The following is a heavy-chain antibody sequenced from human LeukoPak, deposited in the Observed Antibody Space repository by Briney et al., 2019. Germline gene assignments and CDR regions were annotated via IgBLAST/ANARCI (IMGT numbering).Heavy chain of an antibody. CDR1: GGTFSSYA. D-gene: IGHD5-24*01. CDR3: ARGGEMATVPHLYYFDY. J-gene: IGHJ4*02. Sequence: GASVTVSCTASGGTFSSYAISWVRQAPGQGLEWMGGIIPIFGTANYAQKFQGRVTITADESTSTAYMELSSLRSEDTAVYYCARGGEMATVPHLYYFDYWGQGTLVTVSS. V-gene: IGHV1-69*13. CDR2: IIPIFGTA.